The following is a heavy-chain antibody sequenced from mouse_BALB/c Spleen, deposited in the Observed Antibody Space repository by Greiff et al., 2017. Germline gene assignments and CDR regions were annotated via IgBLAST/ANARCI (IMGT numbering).Heavy chain of an antibody. CDR3: ARYYYGSSPSYAMDY. Sequence: QVQLQQSGAELVRPGTSVKVSCKASGYAFTNYLIEWVKQRPGQGLEWIGVINPGSGGTNYNEKFKGKATLTADKSSSTAYMQLSSLTSDDSAVYFCARYYYGSSPSYAMDYWGQGTSVTVSS. D-gene: IGHD1-1*01. CDR2: INPGSGGT. V-gene: IGHV1-54*01. CDR1: GYAFTNYL. J-gene: IGHJ4*01.